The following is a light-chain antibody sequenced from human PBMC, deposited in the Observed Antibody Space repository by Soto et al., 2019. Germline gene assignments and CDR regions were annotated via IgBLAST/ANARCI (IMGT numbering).Light chain of an antibody. Sequence: QSVLTQPASVSGSPGQSITISCTGTSSDVGSYSLVSWYQQHPGKAPKLMIYEGSKRPSGVSNRFSGSKSGNTASLTISGLQAEDEADYYCSSYAGKSTFGVFGTGTKLTVL. V-gene: IGLV2-23*03. CDR3: SSYAGKSTFGV. CDR1: SSDVGSYSL. CDR2: EGS. J-gene: IGLJ1*01.